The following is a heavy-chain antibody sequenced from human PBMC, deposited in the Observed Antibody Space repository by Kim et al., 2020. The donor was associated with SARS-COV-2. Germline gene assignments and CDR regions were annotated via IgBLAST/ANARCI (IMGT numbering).Heavy chain of an antibody. Sequence: GGSLRLSCAASGFTFSSYEMNWVRQAPGKGLEWVSYISSSGSTIYYADSVKGRFTISRDNAKNSLYLQMNSLRAEDTAVYYCARRRAEGYSGYDYPPDYWGQGTLVTVSS. CDR1: GFTFSSYE. CDR3: ARRRAEGYSGYDYPPDY. D-gene: IGHD5-12*01. CDR2: ISSSGSTI. J-gene: IGHJ4*02. V-gene: IGHV3-48*03.